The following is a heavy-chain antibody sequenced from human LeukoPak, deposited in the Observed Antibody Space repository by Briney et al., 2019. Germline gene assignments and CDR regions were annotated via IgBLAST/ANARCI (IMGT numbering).Heavy chain of an antibody. V-gene: IGHV3-21*01. CDR1: GFTFSSYS. D-gene: IGHD2-15*01. J-gene: IGHJ4*02. CDR3: ARGDCSGGSCYSLAARVLY. Sequence: GGSLRLSCAASGFTFSSYSMNWVRQAPGKGLEWVSPISSSSSYIYYADSVKGRFTISRDNAKNSLYLQMNSLRAEDTAVYYCARGDCSGGSCYSLAARVLYWGQGTLVTVSS. CDR2: ISSSSSYI.